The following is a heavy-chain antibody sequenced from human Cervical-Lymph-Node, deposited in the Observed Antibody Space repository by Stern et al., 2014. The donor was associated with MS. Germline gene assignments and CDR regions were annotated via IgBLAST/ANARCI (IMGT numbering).Heavy chain of an antibody. CDR3: ASGGRSSWYFDL. V-gene: IGHV1-69*01. D-gene: IGHD6-6*01. CDR2: IIPITEPA. Sequence: VQLVESGAEVTKPGSSVKVSCKASGGTFSTYAIGWVRQAPGQGLEWLGVIIPITEPANYERKFQGVLTITADESTTTAYMELSSLRSGDTAIYYCASGGRSSWYFDLWGRGTLVTVSS. J-gene: IGHJ2*01. CDR1: GGTFSTYA.